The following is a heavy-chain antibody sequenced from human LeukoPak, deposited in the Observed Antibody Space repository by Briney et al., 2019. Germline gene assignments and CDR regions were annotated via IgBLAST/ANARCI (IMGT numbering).Heavy chain of an antibody. Sequence: ASVKVSCKTSGYTFTNYGISWVRQAPGQGLEWMGWISANSGNTNHAQTFQGRITLTRDTSTTTAYMELRSLRSDDTAVYYCARAGANFQNWFDPWGQGTLVTASS. J-gene: IGHJ5*02. CDR3: ARAGANFQNWFDP. D-gene: IGHD1-1*01. V-gene: IGHV1-18*01. CDR2: ISANSGNT. CDR1: GYTFTNYG.